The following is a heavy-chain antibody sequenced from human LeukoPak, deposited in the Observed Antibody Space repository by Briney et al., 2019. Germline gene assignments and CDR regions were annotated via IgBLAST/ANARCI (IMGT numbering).Heavy chain of an antibody. Sequence: SETLSLTCAVYGGSFSGYYWSWIRQPPGKGLEWIGEINHSGSTNYNPSLKSRVTISVDTSKNQFSLKLSSVTAADTAVYYCARGRLDDYIWGGWYPSPSDAFDIWGQGTMVTVSS. CDR1: GGSFSGYY. J-gene: IGHJ3*02. V-gene: IGHV4-34*01. D-gene: IGHD3-16*01. CDR3: ARGRLDDYIWGGWYPSPSDAFDI. CDR2: INHSGST.